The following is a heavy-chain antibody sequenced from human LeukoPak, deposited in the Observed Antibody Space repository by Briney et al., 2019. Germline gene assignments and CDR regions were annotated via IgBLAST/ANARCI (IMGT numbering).Heavy chain of an antibody. CDR2: ISSSSSYI. J-gene: IGHJ6*02. D-gene: IGHD2-2*01. V-gene: IGHV3-21*01. Sequence: GGSLRLSCAASGFTFSSYSMNWVRQAPGKGLEWASSISSSSSYIYYADSVKGRFTISRDNAKNSLYLQMNSLRAEDTAVYYCARDRCTSCYYYYYGMDVWGQGTTVTVSS. CDR1: GFTFSSYS. CDR3: ARDRCTSCYYYYYGMDV.